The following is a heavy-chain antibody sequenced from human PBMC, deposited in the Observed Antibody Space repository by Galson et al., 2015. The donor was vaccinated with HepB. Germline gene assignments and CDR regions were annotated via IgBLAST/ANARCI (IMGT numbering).Heavy chain of an antibody. V-gene: IGHV3-11*01. CDR3: ARAPVFPDGSYVFYYYYHYMDV. D-gene: IGHD1-26*01. CDR2: ISGNSENI. CDR1: GFTFSDYY. J-gene: IGHJ6*03. Sequence: SLRLSCAASGFTFSDYYMTWIRQAPGKGLEWVSYISGNSENIKYADSVKGRFSISRENANNSLYLQLNSLRAEDTAVYYCARAPVFPDGSYVFYYYYHYMDVWGKGTTVTVSS.